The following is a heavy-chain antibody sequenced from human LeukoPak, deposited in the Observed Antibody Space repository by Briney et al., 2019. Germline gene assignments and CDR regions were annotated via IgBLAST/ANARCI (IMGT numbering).Heavy chain of an antibody. CDR1: GGSISSCY. Sequence: SETLSLTCTVSGGSISSCYWSWIRQPPGKGLEWIGYIYHSGSTYYNPSLKSRVTISVDRSKNQFSLKLSSVTAADTAVYYCARRVTYYYDTAGAFDIWGQGTMVTVSS. J-gene: IGHJ3*02. V-gene: IGHV4-59*12. CDR3: ARRVTYYYDTAGAFDI. D-gene: IGHD3-22*01. CDR2: IYHSGST.